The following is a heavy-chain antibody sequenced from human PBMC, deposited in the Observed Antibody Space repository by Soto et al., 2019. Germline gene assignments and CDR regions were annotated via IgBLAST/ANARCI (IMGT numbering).Heavy chain of an antibody. Sequence: GGSLILSCAASGFTFGDCYMSWIRQAPGKGLEWVSYISGSGFTIYYADSLKTRLTITKDTSKNQVVLTVTNMDPVDTATYYCVHSLHTSGWYTYYGMDVWGQGTTVTVSS. J-gene: IGHJ6*02. CDR1: GFTFGDCY. V-gene: IGHV3-11*01. CDR3: VHSLHTSGWYTYYGMDV. CDR2: ISGSGFTI. D-gene: IGHD6-19*01.